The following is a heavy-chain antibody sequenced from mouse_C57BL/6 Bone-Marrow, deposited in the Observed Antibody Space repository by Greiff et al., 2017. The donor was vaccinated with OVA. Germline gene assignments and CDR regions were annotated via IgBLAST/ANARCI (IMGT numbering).Heavy chain of an antibody. CDR3: ARKGKYYDCSYEDY. J-gene: IGHJ2*01. D-gene: IGHD1-1*01. CDR1: GFTFTSYW. Sequence: VQLQQSGAELVKPGASVKLSCKASGFTFTSYWMHWVKQRPERGLEWIGRIVLYSGGTKYNEKFKSKATMTVDKPSNTSYLQLSRLTSEDSAVYDCARKGKYYDCSYEDYWGQGTTLTVSS. CDR2: IVLYSGGT. V-gene: IGHV1-72*01.